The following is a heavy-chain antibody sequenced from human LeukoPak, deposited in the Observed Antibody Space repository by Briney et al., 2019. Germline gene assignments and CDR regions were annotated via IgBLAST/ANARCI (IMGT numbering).Heavy chain of an antibody. CDR1: GYSFTSYW. J-gene: IGHJ3*02. D-gene: IGHD3-9*01. CDR2: IYPCDSDT. Sequence: GESLKISCKGSGYSFTSYWIVWVRQMPGKGLEWMGIIYPCDSDTRYSPSFQGQVTISADKYLSTAYLQWSSLKASDTAMFYCARKVVLRYFDWLGAFDIWGQGAMVTVSS. V-gene: IGHV5-51*01. CDR3: ARKVVLRYFDWLGAFDI.